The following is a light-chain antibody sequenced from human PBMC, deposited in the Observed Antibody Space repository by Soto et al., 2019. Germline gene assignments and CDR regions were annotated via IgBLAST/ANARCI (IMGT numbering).Light chain of an antibody. CDR3: QQYGSSPLT. V-gene: IGKV3-20*01. CDR2: GAS. CDR1: QSLSSTY. Sequence: EIVLTQSPGTLSLSPGERATLSCRASQSLSSTYLAWYQQKPGQAPRVLIYGASSRATGIPDRFNGSGSGTDFTLTITRLEPEDFAIYYCQQYGSSPLTFGGGTRVEIK. J-gene: IGKJ4*01.